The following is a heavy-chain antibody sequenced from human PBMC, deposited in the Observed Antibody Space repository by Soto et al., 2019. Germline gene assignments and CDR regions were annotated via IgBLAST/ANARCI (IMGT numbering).Heavy chain of an antibody. J-gene: IGHJ5*02. Sequence: QVQLVQSGAEVKKPGASVKVSCKASGYTFTSYGISWVRQAPGQGLEGMGWISAYNGNTNYAQKLQGRVTMTTDTSTSTAYMELRSLRSDDTSVYYCARDVVVAATSNWVDPWGQGTLVTVSS. CDR3: ARDVVVAATSNWVDP. CDR2: ISAYNGNT. CDR1: GYTFTSYG. D-gene: IGHD2-15*01. V-gene: IGHV1-18*01.